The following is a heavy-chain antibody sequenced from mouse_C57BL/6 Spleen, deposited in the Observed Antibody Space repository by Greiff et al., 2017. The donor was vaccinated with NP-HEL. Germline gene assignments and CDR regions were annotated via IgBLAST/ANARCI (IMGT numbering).Heavy chain of an antibody. CDR1: GYTFTSYW. J-gene: IGHJ3*01. V-gene: IGHV1-55*01. Sequence: QVQLQQPGAELEKPGASVKMSCKASGYTFTSYWITWVKQRPGQGLEWIGDIYPGSGSTNYNEKFKSKATLTVDTSSSTAYMQLSSLTSEDSAVYYCARGSNYYGSSYGFAYWGQGTLVTVSA. CDR3: ARGSNYYGSSYGFAY. CDR2: IYPGSGST. D-gene: IGHD1-1*01.